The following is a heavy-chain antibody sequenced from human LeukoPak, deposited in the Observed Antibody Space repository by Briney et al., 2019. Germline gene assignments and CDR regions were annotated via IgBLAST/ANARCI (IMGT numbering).Heavy chain of an antibody. CDR1: GGTFSSYA. J-gene: IGHJ3*02. D-gene: IGHD6-19*01. CDR2: IIPIFGTA. V-gene: IGHV1-69*13. Sequence: SVKVSCKASGGTFSSYAISWVRQAPGQGLEWMGGIIPIFGTANYAQKFQGRVTITADESTSTAYMELSSLRSDDAAVYYCARQTVAGKINAFDIWGQGTMVTVSS. CDR3: ARQTVAGKINAFDI.